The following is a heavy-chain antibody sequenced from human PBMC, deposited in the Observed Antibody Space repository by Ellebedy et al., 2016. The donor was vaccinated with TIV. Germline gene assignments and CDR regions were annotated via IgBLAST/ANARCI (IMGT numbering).Heavy chain of an antibody. CDR2: IKQDGSEK. Sequence: GGSLRLSCAASGFTFSNYWMSWVRQAPGKGLEWVANIKQDGSEKYYVDSVKGRFSISRDNAKNSLYVHMNSLRDEDTAVYYCARDQWLGRAYYFDSWGQGTLVTVSS. V-gene: IGHV3-7*01. D-gene: IGHD6-19*01. CDR3: ARDQWLGRAYYFDS. CDR1: GFTFSNYW. J-gene: IGHJ4*02.